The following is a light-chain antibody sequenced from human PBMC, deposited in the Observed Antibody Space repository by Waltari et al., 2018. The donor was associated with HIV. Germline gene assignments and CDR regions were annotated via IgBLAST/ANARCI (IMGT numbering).Light chain of an antibody. CDR2: RNN. Sequence: QSELTQPPSVSGTPGQRVTISCSGRSSNIGSTSVYWYQQLPGTAPKLLISRNNQRPSGVPDRFSGSKSGTSASLAISGLRAEDEADYFCAASDDSLSGWLFGGGTKLTVL. CDR3: AASDDSLSGWL. J-gene: IGLJ3*02. CDR1: SSNIGSTS. V-gene: IGLV1-47*01.